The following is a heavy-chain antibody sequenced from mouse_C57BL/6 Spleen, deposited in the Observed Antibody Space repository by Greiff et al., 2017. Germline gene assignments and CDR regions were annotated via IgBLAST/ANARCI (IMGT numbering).Heavy chain of an antibody. D-gene: IGHD1-1*02. J-gene: IGHJ1*03. Sequence: EVQGVESGGDLVKPGGSLKLSCAASGFTFSSYGMSWVRQTPDKRLEWVATISSGGSYTYYPDSVKGRFTISRDNAKNTLYLQMSSLKSEDTAMYYCARTGSYDWYFDVWGTGTTVTVSS. CDR1: GFTFSSYG. V-gene: IGHV5-6*01. CDR2: ISSGGSYT. CDR3: ARTGSYDWYFDV.